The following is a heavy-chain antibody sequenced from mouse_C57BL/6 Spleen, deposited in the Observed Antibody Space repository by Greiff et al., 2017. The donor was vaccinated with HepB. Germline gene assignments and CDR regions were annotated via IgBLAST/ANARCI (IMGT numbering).Heavy chain of an antibody. CDR2: IHPNSGST. J-gene: IGHJ3*01. CDR3: ARSRLRRGAWFAY. CDR1: GYTFTSYW. Sequence: QVQLQQPGAELVKPGASVKLSCKASGYTFTSYWMHWVKQRPGQGLEWIGMIHPNSGSTNYNEKFKSKATLTVDKSSSTAYMQLSSLTSEDSAVYYCARSRLRRGAWFAYWGQGTLVTVSA. V-gene: IGHV1-64*01. D-gene: IGHD2-4*01.